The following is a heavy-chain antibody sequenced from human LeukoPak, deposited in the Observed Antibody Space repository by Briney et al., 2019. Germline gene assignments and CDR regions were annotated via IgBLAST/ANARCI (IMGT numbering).Heavy chain of an antibody. D-gene: IGHD5-12*01. J-gene: IGHJ6*02. Sequence: SQTLSLTCTVSGGSISSGGYYWSWIRQPPGKGLEWIGYIYHSGSTYYNPSLKSRVTISVDTSKNQFSLKLSSVTAADTAVYYCASGYSGYDWSHGYYYGMDVWGQGTTVTVSS. CDR1: GGSISSGGYY. V-gene: IGHV4-30-2*01. CDR3: ASGYSGYDWSHGYYYGMDV. CDR2: IYHSGST.